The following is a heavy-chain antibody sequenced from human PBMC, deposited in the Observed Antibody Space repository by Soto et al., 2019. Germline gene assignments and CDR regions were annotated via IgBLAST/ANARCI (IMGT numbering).Heavy chain of an antibody. V-gene: IGHV4-4*02. CDR1: GGSFTSNNW. D-gene: IGHD1-7*01. CDR3: ASRDPGTSVDY. J-gene: IGHJ4*02. Sequence: SETLSLTCAVSGGSFTSNNWWTWVRQPPGQGLEWIGEIYRTGSTNYNPSLKRRVTISLDKSENQFSLKVTSLTAADTAVYYCASRDPGTSVDYWGQGALVTVSS. CDR2: IYRTGST.